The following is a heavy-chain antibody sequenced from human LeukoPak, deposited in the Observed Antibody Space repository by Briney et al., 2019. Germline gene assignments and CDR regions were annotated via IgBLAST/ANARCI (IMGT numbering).Heavy chain of an antibody. V-gene: IGHV3-23*01. CDR1: GFTFSSYW. CDR2: ISGSGGST. D-gene: IGHD2-2*01. Sequence: GGSLRLSCAASGFTFSSYWMSWVRQAPGKGLEWVSAISGSGGSTYYADSVKGRFTISRDNSKNTLYLQMNSLRAEDTAVYYCAKDLGAVVVPAASRVYWGQGTLVTVSS. CDR3: AKDLGAVVVPAASRVY. J-gene: IGHJ4*02.